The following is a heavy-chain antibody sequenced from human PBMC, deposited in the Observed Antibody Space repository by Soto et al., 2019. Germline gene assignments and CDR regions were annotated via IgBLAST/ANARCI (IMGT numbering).Heavy chain of an antibody. CDR3: TTVYSEDYYDSSGYEYYRPFDAFDI. D-gene: IGHD3-22*01. Sequence: EVQLVESGGGLVKPGGSLRLSCAASGFTFSNAWMSWVRQAPGKGLEWVVRIKSKTDGGTTDYAAPVKGRFTISRDDSKNTLYLQMNSLKTEDTAVYYCTTVYSEDYYDSSGYEYYRPFDAFDIWGQGTMVTVSS. V-gene: IGHV3-15*01. CDR1: GFTFSNAW. J-gene: IGHJ3*02. CDR2: IKSKTDGGTT.